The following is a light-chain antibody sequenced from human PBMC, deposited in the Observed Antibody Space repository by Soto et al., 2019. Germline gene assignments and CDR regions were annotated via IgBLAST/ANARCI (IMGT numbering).Light chain of an antibody. CDR2: DAS. V-gene: IGKV3-11*01. CDR3: HQRTAWPPGMYT. J-gene: IGKJ2*01. CDR1: QSVNNY. Sequence: EIVLTQSPATLSLSPGERATLSCRASQSVNNYLAWYQQKPGQAPRLLIYDASNRATGIPARFSGSGSDTDFPHTISSLEHEDFAVYYCHQRTAWPPGMYTFDQGTKLEIK.